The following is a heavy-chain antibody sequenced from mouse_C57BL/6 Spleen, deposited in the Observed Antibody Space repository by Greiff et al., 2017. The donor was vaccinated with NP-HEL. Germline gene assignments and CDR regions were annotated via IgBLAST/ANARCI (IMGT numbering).Heavy chain of an antibody. D-gene: IGHD1-1*01. V-gene: IGHV1-53*01. Sequence: QVQLQQPGTELVKPGASVKLSCKASGYTFTSYWMHWVKQRPGQGLEWIGNINPSNGGTNYNEKFKSKATLTVDKSSSTAYMQLSSLTSEDSAVDYCARAGYGSSYWYFDVWGTGTTVTVSS. CDR1: GYTFTSYW. J-gene: IGHJ1*03. CDR2: INPSNGGT. CDR3: ARAGYGSSYWYFDV.